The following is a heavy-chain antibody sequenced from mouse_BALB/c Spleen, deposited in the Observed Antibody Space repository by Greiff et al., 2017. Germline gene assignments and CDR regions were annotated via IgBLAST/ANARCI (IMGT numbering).Heavy chain of an antibody. J-gene: IGHJ3*01. V-gene: IGHV5-6-5*01. CDR3: AREDGSSYQGFAY. CDR2: ISSGGST. D-gene: IGHD1-1*01. Sequence: EVKLVESGGGLVKPGGSLKLSCAASGFTFSSYSMSWVRQTPEKRLEWVASISSGGSTYYPDSVKGRFTISRDNARNILYLQMSSLRSEDTAMYYCAREDGSSYQGFAYWGQGTLVTVSA. CDR1: GFTFSSYS.